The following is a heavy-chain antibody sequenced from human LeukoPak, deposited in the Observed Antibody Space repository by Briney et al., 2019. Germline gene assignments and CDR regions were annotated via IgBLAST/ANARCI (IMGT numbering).Heavy chain of an antibody. V-gene: IGHV3-9*03. Sequence: GRSLRLSCAASGFTFDDYAMHWVRQAPGKGLEWVSSISWNSGSIGYADSVKGRFTISRDNAKNSLYLQMNSLRAEDMASYYCAKGRGYSYGCLDYWGQGTLVTVSS. CDR3: AKGRGYSYGCLDY. CDR1: GFTFDDYA. CDR2: ISWNSGSI. J-gene: IGHJ4*02. D-gene: IGHD5-18*01.